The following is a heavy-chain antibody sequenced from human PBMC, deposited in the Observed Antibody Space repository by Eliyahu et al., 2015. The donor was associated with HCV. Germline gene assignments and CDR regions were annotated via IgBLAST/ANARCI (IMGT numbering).Heavy chain of an antibody. J-gene: IGHJ3*02. D-gene: IGHD4-17*01. CDR2: IWYDGSNK. CDR3: ARDSNLYGDYAGAFDI. V-gene: IGHV3-33*01. CDR1: GFTFSSXG. Sequence: QVQLVESGGGVVQPGRSLRLSCAASGFTFSSXGMHWVRQAPGKGLEWVAVIWYDGSNKYYADSVKGRFTISRDNSKNTLYLQMNSLRAEDTAVYYCARDSNLYGDYAGAFDIWGQGTMVTVSS.